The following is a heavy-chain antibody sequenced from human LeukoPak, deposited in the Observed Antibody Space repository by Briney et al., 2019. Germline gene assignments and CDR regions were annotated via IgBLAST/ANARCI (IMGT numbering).Heavy chain of an antibody. J-gene: IGHJ6*02. Sequence: GGSLRLSCAASGFTFSSYAMHWVRQAPGKGLEWVAVISYDGSNKYYADSVKGRFTISRDNSKNTLYLQMNSLRAEDTAVYYCARALADYYDSSGYYYDYYYGMDVWGQGTTVTVSS. CDR2: ISYDGSNK. V-gene: IGHV3-30*01. D-gene: IGHD3-22*01. CDR1: GFTFSSYA. CDR3: ARALADYYDSSGYYYDYYYGMDV.